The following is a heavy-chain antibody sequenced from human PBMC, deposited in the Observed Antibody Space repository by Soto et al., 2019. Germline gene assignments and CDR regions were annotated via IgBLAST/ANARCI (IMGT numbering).Heavy chain of an antibody. Sequence: QVQLVQSGAEVTKPGASVKVSCKASGYTFTNYAIHWVRQAPGQRLEWMGWINAGNRNTEYSQKFQGRVIMTKDTSASTAYMELNSLRSEDTAVYYCARGYDYVLGSYRSDAFDIWGQGTMVTVPS. CDR2: INAGNRNT. CDR1: GYTFTNYA. J-gene: IGHJ3*02. CDR3: ARGYDYVLGSYRSDAFDI. D-gene: IGHD3-16*02. V-gene: IGHV1-3*01.